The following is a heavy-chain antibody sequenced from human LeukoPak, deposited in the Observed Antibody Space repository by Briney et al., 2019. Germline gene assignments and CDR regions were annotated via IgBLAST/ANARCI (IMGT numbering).Heavy chain of an antibody. CDR3: ARATGATSSSGSYRF. Sequence: PGGSLRLSCAASGFTFSSYSMNWVRQAPGKGLEWVSSISSSSSYIYYADSVKGRFTISRDNAKNTLYLQMNSLRAEDTAVYFCARATGATSSSGSYRFWGQGTLVTVSS. V-gene: IGHV3-21*01. D-gene: IGHD6-6*01. J-gene: IGHJ4*02. CDR2: ISSSSSYI. CDR1: GFTFSSYS.